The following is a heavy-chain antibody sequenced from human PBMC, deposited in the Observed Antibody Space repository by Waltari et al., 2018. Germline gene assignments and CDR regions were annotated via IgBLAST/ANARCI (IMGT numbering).Heavy chain of an antibody. CDR3: ARGRYSSSSYIDY. CDR1: GFRFSSHN. CDR2: IWYDGSKE. J-gene: IGHJ4*02. Sequence: QVQLVESGGGVVQPGRSLRLSCVVSGFRFSSHNMHWVRQSPGKGLEWVADIWYDGSKENYVDSVKGRFRISRDNSKNTVYLQLDRVSADDTAVYFCARGRYSSSSYIDYWGRGTLVTVSS. V-gene: IGHV3-33*01. D-gene: IGHD6-6*01.